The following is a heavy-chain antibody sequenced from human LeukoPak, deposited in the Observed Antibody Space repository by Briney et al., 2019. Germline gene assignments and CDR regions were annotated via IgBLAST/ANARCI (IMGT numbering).Heavy chain of an antibody. J-gene: IGHJ4*02. V-gene: IGHV3-64*04. Sequence: GGSLRLSCSASGFTFSSYAMHWVRQAPGKGLEYVSAISSNGGSTHYADSVKGRFTISRDNSKNTLYLQMNSLRAEDTALYYCARGTLKAAATDFDYWGQGTLVTVSS. CDR3: ARGTLKAAATDFDY. CDR2: ISSNGGST. D-gene: IGHD6-13*01. CDR1: GFTFSSYA.